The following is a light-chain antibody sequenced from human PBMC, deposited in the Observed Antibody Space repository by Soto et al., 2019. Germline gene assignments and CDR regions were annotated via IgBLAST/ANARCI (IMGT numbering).Light chain of an antibody. CDR3: QSYDSSLSGSEV. CDR2: GNS. Sequence: QSVLPQPPSVSGAPGQRVTSSCTGSSSNIGAGHDVHWYQHLPGTAPKLLIYGNSNRPSVVPDRFSGSKSGTSASLAITGLQAEDEADYYCQSYDSSLSGSEVFGTGTKVTVL. J-gene: IGLJ1*01. V-gene: IGLV1-40*01. CDR1: SSNIGAGHD.